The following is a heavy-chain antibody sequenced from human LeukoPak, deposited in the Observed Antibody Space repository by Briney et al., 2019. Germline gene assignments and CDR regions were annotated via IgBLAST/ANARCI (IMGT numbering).Heavy chain of an antibody. CDR1: GYTFTGYY. J-gene: IGHJ4*02. Sequence: ASVKVSCKASGYTFTGYYMHWVRQAPGQGLEWMGWINPNSGGTNYAQKFQGRVTMTRDTSISTAYMELSRLRSDDTAVYHCASYYYGSGSYYPFDYWGQGTLVTVSS. CDR3: ASYYYGSGSYYPFDY. CDR2: INPNSGGT. D-gene: IGHD3-10*01. V-gene: IGHV1-2*02.